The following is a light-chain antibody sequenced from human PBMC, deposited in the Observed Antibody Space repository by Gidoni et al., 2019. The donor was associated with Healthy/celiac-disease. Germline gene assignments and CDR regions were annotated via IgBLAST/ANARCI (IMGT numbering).Light chain of an antibody. CDR1: QDISNY. V-gene: IGKV1-33*01. Sequence: DIQMTQSPSSLSASVGDSVTITFQASQDISNYLNWYQQKPGKAPKLLIYDASNLETGVPSRFSGSGSGKDLTFTISSLQPEDIATYYCQQYDNLPLTFGGGTKVEIK. CDR3: QQYDNLPLT. J-gene: IGKJ4*01. CDR2: DAS.